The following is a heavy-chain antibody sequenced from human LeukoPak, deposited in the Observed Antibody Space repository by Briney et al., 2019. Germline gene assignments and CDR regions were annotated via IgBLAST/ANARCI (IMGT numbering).Heavy chain of an antibody. D-gene: IGHD6-13*01. Sequence: GGSLRLSCAASGFTFSSYAMSWVRQAPGKGLEWVSTISGSGGSTFYADSVKGRFTISRDNSKNTLSLQMNSLRAEDTAVYYCAKDLADSSSWYSYYYMDVGGKGTTVTISS. J-gene: IGHJ6*03. V-gene: IGHV3-23*01. CDR2: ISGSGGST. CDR3: AKDLADSSSWYSYYYMDV. CDR1: GFTFSSYA.